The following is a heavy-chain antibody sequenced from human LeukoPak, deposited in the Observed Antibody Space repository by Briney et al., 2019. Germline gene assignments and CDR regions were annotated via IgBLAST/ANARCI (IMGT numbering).Heavy chain of an antibody. Sequence: GRSLRLSCAASGFTFSSYAMHWVRQAPGKGLEGVAVISYDGSNKYYADSVKGRFTISRDNYKNTLYLQMNSLRAEDTAVYYCARGSQQLVDSADYWGQGTLVTVSS. CDR3: ARGSQQLVDSADY. CDR1: GFTFSSYA. J-gene: IGHJ4*02. CDR2: ISYDGSNK. D-gene: IGHD6-13*01. V-gene: IGHV3-30*04.